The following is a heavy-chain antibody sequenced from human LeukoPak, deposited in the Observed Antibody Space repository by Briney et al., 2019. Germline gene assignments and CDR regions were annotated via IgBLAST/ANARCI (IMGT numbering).Heavy chain of an antibody. V-gene: IGHV3-23*01. J-gene: IGHJ4*02. D-gene: IGHD6-19*01. CDR2: ITYSGATT. Sequence: GGSPRLSCAASGFTFSSFDMSWVRQAPGKGLEWVSAITYSGATTNYADSVKGRFTISRDNSKNTLFLQMNSLRAEDTAVYYCAKAVAVALDYWGQGTLVTVSS. CDR1: GFTFSSFD. CDR3: AKAVAVALDY.